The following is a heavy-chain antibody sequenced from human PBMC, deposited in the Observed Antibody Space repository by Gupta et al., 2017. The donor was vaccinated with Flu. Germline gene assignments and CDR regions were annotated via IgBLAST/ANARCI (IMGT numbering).Heavy chain of an antibody. CDR3: AKDRVAAAGRTFDY. V-gene: IGHV3-30*18. CDR1: GFTFSSYG. Sequence: QVQLVESGGGVVQPGRSLRLSCAASGFTFSSYGMHWVRQAPGKGLEWVAVISYDGSNKYYADSGKGRFTISRDNSKNTRYLQMNSLRGEDTAVYYCAKDRVAAAGRTFDYWGQGTLVTVSS. D-gene: IGHD6-13*01. J-gene: IGHJ4*02. CDR2: ISYDGSNK.